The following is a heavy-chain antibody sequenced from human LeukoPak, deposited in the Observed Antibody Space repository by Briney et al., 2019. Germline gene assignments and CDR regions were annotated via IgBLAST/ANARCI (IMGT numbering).Heavy chain of an antibody. J-gene: IGHJ3*02. D-gene: IGHD4-17*01. CDR3: ARMTTIAFDI. CDR1: GYTFTSYY. CDR2: INPSGGST. V-gene: IGHV1-46*01. Sequence: ASVKVSCKASGYTFTSYYMHWVRQAPGQGLEWMGIINPSGGSTSYAQKFRGRVTMARDTSTSTVYMELSSLRSEDTAVYYCARMTTIAFDIWGQGTMVTVSS.